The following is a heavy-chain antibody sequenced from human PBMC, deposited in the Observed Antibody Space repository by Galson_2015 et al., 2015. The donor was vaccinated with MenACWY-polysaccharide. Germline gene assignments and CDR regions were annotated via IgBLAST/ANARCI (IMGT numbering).Heavy chain of an antibody. CDR3: ARAPTPYCSSTSCFNKYAFDI. J-gene: IGHJ3*02. CDR1: GDSISSRSYH. CDR2: IYYRGNT. Sequence: ETLSLTCTVSGDSISSRSYHWGWIRQPPGKGLEWIGIIYYRGNTYYNPSLESRVTISVDTSKNQLSLKLSSVTAADTALYYCARAPTPYCSSTSCFNKYAFDIWGQGTMVTVSS. D-gene: IGHD2-2*01. V-gene: IGHV4-39*01.